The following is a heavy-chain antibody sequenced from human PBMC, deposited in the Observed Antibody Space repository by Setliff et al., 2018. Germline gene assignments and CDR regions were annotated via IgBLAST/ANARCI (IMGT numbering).Heavy chain of an antibody. CDR1: GGSISSDSHY. V-gene: IGHV4-61*09. CDR2: IYSNGRT. Sequence: SETLSLTCTVSGGSISSDSHYWAWVRQPAGKGLELIGQIYSNGRTYYNPSLKSRLTISLDTSKNQFSLRLNSMTAADTAVYYCARGITSGGYWGQRFLYLDVWGRGTTVTGLL. D-gene: IGHD3-22*01. CDR3: ARGITSGGYWGQRFLYLDV. J-gene: IGHJ6*03.